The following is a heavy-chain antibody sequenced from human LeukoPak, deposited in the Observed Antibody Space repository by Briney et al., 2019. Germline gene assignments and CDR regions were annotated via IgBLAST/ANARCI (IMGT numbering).Heavy chain of an antibody. Sequence: SETLSLTCAVYGGSFSGYYWSWIRQPPGKGLEWIGEINHSGSTNYNPSLKSRVTISVDTSKNQFSLKLSSVTAADTAVYYCARVVAATRYYYYYVDVWGKGTTVTVSS. J-gene: IGHJ6*03. CDR1: GGSFSGYY. D-gene: IGHD2-15*01. V-gene: IGHV4-34*01. CDR2: INHSGST. CDR3: ARVVAATRYYYYYVDV.